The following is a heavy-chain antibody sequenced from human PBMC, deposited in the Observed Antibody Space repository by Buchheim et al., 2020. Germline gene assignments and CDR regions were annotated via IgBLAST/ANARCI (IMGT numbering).Heavy chain of an antibody. D-gene: IGHD4-17*01. V-gene: IGHV3-30-3*01. CDR2: ISYDGNNK. Sequence: QVQLVESGGGVVQPGRSLRLSCAASGFTFSRYAMHWVRQAPGKGLEWVAVISYDGNNKYYADSVEGRLTISRDNSKNTLYLQMNSLRTEDTAVYYCARYDYGDYVRSFDYWGQGTL. CDR3: ARYDYGDYVRSFDY. J-gene: IGHJ4*02. CDR1: GFTFSRYA.